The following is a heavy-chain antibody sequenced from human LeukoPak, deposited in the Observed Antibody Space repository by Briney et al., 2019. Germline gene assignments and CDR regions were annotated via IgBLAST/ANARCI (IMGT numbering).Heavy chain of an antibody. CDR2: IISKTDGGTT. V-gene: IGHV3-15*01. Sequence: PGGSLRLSCAASEFTFSDAWMYWVRQAPGKGLEWVGRIISKTDGGTTDYAAPVKGRFTISRDDSKNTLFLQMSSLKTEDTAVYYCAKYSSGSFAYWGQGTLVTVSS. J-gene: IGHJ4*02. CDR1: EFTFSDAW. CDR3: AKYSSGSFAY. D-gene: IGHD6-19*01.